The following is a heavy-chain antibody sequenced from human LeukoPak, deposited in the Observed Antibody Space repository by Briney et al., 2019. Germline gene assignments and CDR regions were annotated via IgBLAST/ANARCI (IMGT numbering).Heavy chain of an antibody. D-gene: IGHD5-24*01. J-gene: IGHJ4*02. V-gene: IGHV3-7*01. CDR2: IKQDGSEK. CDR1: GFTFSSYW. CDR3: ASWRWLQSDVDY. Sequence: GGSLRLSCAASGFTFSSYWMSWVRQAPGKGLEWVANIKQDGSEKYYVDSMKGRFTISRNNAKNSLYPQMNSLRAEDTAVYYCASWRWLQSDVDYWGQGTLVTASS.